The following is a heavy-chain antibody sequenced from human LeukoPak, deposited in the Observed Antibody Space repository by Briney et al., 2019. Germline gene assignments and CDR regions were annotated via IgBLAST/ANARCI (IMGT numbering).Heavy chain of an antibody. CDR3: ARVGNYYDSSGYMRADYYYYMDV. CDR2: IYPGDSDT. D-gene: IGHD3-22*01. Sequence: GESLKISCKGSGYSFTSYWIGWVRQMPGKGLEWMGIIYPGDSDTRYSPSFQGQVTISADKSISTAYLQWSSLKASDTAMYYCARVGNYYDSSGYMRADYYYYMDVWGKGTTVTVSS. J-gene: IGHJ6*03. V-gene: IGHV5-51*01. CDR1: GYSFTSYW.